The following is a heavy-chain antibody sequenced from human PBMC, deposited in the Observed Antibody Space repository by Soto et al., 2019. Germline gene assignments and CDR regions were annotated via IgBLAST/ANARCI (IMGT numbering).Heavy chain of an antibody. V-gene: IGHV1-69*12. CDR2: IIPIFGTA. CDR3: ARGNHRWLQLWYFDP. J-gene: IGHJ2*01. Sequence: QVQLVQSGAEVKKPGSSVTVSCKASGGTFSSYTISWVRQAPGQGLEWMGGIIPIFGTANYAQKFQGRVTITADESTRTAYMALSSLRSEDTAVYYCARGNHRWLQLWYFDPWGRGTLVTVSS. CDR1: GGTFSSYT. D-gene: IGHD5-12*01.